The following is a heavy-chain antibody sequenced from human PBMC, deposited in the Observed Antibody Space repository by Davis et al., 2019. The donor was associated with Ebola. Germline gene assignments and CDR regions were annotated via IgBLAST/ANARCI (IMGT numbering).Heavy chain of an antibody. V-gene: IGHV3-30*18. CDR3: AKYARYCSSTSCPLDY. J-gene: IGHJ4*02. CDR2: ISYDGSNK. CDR1: GFTFSSYE. Sequence: GESLKISCAASGFTFSSYEMNWVRQAPGKGLEWVAVISYDGSNKYYADSVKGRFTISRDNSKNTLYLQMNSLRAEDTAVYYCAKYARYCSSTSCPLDYWGQGTLVTVSS. D-gene: IGHD2-2*01.